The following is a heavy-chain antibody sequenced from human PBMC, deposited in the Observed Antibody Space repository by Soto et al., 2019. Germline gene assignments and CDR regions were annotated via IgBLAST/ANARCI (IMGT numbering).Heavy chain of an antibody. CDR2: ISSSGTSI. CDR1: GFTFSSYE. J-gene: IGHJ4*02. D-gene: IGHD1-26*01. Sequence: DVQLVESGGDLVQPGGSLRLSCAASGFTFSSYEMNWVRQAPAKGLEWVSYISSSGTSIYYADFVKGRVTISRDNAKKSLYLQMNSLRAQDTAVYYCARYSTDSGSLDYWGQGTLVTVSS. CDR3: ARYSTDSGSLDY. V-gene: IGHV3-48*03.